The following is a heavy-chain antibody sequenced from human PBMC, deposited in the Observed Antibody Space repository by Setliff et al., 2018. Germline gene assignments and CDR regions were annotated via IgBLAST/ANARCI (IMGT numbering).Heavy chain of an antibody. V-gene: IGHV1-18*01. J-gene: IGHJ4*02. CDR3: ARDPPFADTSGWPYYFAY. CDR2: VSADKGNT. CDR1: GCTFTNYG. D-gene: IGHD6-19*01. Sequence: ASVKVSCKASGCTFTNYGISWVRQAPGQGLEWMGWVSADKGNTNYAEKFQGRVTMTTDTSTSTVYMDLRSLTSDDTAFYYCARDPPFADTSGWPYYFAYWGQGSLVTVSS.